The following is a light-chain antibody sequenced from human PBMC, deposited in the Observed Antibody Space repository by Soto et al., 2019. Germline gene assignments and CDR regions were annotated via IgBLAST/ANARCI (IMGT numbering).Light chain of an antibody. J-gene: IGKJ2*01. CDR3: QPYNNCHRT. CDR2: GAS. Sequence: EIVMTQSPATLSVSPGERATLSCRASQRVSTNLAWYQQKPGQAPRLLIYGASSRATGIPARFSGSGSVTEFTLTIRSLQSEDFGVYYCQPYNNCHRTFGQGTKV. V-gene: IGKV3-15*01. CDR1: QRVSTN.